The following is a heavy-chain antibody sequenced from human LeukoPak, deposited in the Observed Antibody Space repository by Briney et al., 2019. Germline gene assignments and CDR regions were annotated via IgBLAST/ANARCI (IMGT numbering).Heavy chain of an antibody. CDR3: AKDAQRGVDYSNSIEH. Sequence: GGSLRLSCAASGFTFSSYEMNWVRQAPGKGLEWVSYISSRGSTIYYADSVKDRFTISRDNSKNTLYLQMNSLTVEDTAVYYCAKDAQRGVDYSNSIEHWGQGTLVTVSS. D-gene: IGHD4-11*01. V-gene: IGHV3-48*03. CDR2: ISSRGSTI. J-gene: IGHJ5*02. CDR1: GFTFSSYE.